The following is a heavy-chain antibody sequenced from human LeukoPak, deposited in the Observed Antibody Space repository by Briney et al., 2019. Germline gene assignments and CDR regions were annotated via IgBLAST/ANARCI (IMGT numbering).Heavy chain of an antibody. CDR2: IKQDGSEK. V-gene: IGHV3-7*01. J-gene: IGHJ4*02. Sequence: GGSLRLSCAASGFTFSSYWMSWVRQAPGKGLEWVANIKQDGSEKYYVDSVKGRFTISRDNAKNSLYLQMNSLRAEDTAVYYCARDKYCSSTSCYMPWGLDYWGQGTLVTVSS. CDR3: ARDKYCSSTSCYMPWGLDY. CDR1: GFTFSSYW. D-gene: IGHD2-2*02.